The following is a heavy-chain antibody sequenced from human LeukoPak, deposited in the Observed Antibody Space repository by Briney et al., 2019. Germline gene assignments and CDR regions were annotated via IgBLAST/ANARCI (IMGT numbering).Heavy chain of an antibody. CDR3: AKEDYYGSGTIDY. J-gene: IGHJ4*02. CDR2: IRYDGSNK. CDR1: GFTFSSYG. V-gene: IGHV3-30*02. D-gene: IGHD3-10*01. Sequence: GGSLRLSCAASGFTFSSYGMHWVRQAPGKGLEGVAFIRYDGSNKYYADSVKGRFTIPRDNSKNTLYLQMNSLRAEDTAVYYCAKEDYYGSGTIDYWGQGTLVTVSS.